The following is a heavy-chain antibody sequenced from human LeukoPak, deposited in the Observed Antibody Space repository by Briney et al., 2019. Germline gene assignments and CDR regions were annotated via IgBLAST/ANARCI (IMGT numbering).Heavy chain of an antibody. CDR2: ISYDGNNK. V-gene: IGHV3-30-3*01. J-gene: IGHJ3*01. Sequence: SGGPLRLSCAASGFTFSNYAMHWVRQAPGKGLEWVAVISYDGNNKYYADSVKGRLTISRDNSKNTLYLQMNSLRAEDTAVYYCAKDKPSYCSGGRCHPGAFDVWGQGTMVTVSS. CDR3: AKDKPSYCSGGRCHPGAFDV. CDR1: GFTFSNYA. D-gene: IGHD2-15*01.